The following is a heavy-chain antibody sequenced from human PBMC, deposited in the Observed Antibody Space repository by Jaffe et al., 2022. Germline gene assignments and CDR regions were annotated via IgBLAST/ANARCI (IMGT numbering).Heavy chain of an antibody. CDR1: GFIFSDYA. J-gene: IGHJ4*02. CDR2: ISYDGSKT. V-gene: IGHV3-30*18. Sequence: QVQLVESGGGVVQPGRSLRLSCAASGFIFSDYAMHWVRQAPGKGLEWLAFISYDGSKTQYTDSVKGRFSISRDEMKNTLYLQMNSLRPEDTAVYYCVKEGALYCSGGKCYPFEYWGQGTLVTVPS. CDR3: VKEGALYCSGGKCYPFEY. D-gene: IGHD2-15*01.